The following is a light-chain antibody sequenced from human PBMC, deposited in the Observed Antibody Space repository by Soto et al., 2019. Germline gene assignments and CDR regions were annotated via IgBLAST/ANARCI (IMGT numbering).Light chain of an antibody. V-gene: IGKV3-11*01. J-gene: IGKJ4*01. Sequence: ESVLTQSPATLPFSPGERATLSCRASPSVSNSLAWYQHKPGQAPRLHKYDAFNRATGVPTRIIGSGTGTDFTQTISSPEPEDVAVSYCHQRNRWPPVTFVGGTRVEIK. CDR1: PSVSNS. CDR3: HQRNRWPPVT. CDR2: DAF.